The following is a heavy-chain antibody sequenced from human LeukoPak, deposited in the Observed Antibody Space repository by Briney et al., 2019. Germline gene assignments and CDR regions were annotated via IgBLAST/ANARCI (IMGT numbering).Heavy chain of an antibody. D-gene: IGHD1-7*01. J-gene: IGHJ4*02. V-gene: IGHV3-74*01. CDR2: MNGEGTTI. CDR1: GLTFRTTW. Sequence: GGSLRLSCATSGLTFRTTWMHWVRQAPGKGLMWGSRMNGEGTTIDYADSVKGRFTVSRDYAKNTLFLQMNNLRTEDTALYFCATARNFRFEYWGQGSLVIVSA. CDR3: ATARNFRFEY.